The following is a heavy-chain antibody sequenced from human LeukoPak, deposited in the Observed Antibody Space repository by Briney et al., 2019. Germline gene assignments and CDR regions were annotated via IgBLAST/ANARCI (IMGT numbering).Heavy chain of an antibody. CDR1: GFTFSTYD. J-gene: IGHJ3*02. D-gene: IGHD2-21*01. CDR3: ARGESFAFAN. CDR2: IGCSGST. V-gene: IGHV3-23*01. Sequence: PGGSLRLSCAASGFTFSTYDMQWVRQAPGKGLEWVSGIGCSGSTYYTDSVKGRFTISRDNSKDTLYLQMNSLRAEDTAVYYCARGESFAFANWGQGTMVTVSS.